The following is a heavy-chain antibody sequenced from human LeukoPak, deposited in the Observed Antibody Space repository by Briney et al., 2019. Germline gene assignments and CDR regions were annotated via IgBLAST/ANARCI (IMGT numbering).Heavy chain of an antibody. D-gene: IGHD6-19*01. CDR2: IVPIFGTA. J-gene: IGHJ4*02. CDR1: GGTFSSYA. V-gene: IGHV1-69*13. CDR3: ARDRIAVAGSGHSHDY. Sequence: SVKVSCKASGGTFSSYAISWVRQAPGQGLEWMGGIVPIFGTANYAQKFQGRVTITADESTSTAYMELSSLRSEDTAVYYCARDRIAVAGSGHSHDYWGQGTLVTVSS.